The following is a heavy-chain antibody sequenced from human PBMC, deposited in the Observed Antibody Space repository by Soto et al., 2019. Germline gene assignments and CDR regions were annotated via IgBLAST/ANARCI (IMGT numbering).Heavy chain of an antibody. J-gene: IGHJ5*02. CDR1: GGSISSYS. CDR3: ARETAAAGTNCCDP. Sequence: PSETLSLTCTVSGGSISSYSWSWIRQPAGRGLEWIGRIYSSGSTNYNPSLKSRVTMPVDTSKNQFSLKLSSVTAADTAVYYCARETAAAGTNCCDPCGQGTQVTVSS. CDR2: IYSSGST. V-gene: IGHV4-4*07. D-gene: IGHD6-13*01.